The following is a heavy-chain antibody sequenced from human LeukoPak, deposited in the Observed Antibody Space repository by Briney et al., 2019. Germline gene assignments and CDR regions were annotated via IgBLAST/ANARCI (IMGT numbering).Heavy chain of an antibody. CDR2: IWYDGSNK. Sequence: GRSLRLSCAASGFTFSSYGMHWVRQAPGKGLEWVAVIWYDGSNKYYADSVKGRFTISRDNSKNTLYPQMNSLRAEDTAVYYCARDGPLGSYDSSGYYYGLFDYWGQGTLVTVSS. V-gene: IGHV3-33*01. J-gene: IGHJ4*02. D-gene: IGHD3-22*01. CDR3: ARDGPLGSYDSSGYYYGLFDY. CDR1: GFTFSSYG.